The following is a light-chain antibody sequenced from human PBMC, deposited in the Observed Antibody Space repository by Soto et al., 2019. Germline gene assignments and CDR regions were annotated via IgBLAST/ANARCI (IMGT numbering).Light chain of an antibody. Sequence: DIVLTQSPGTLSLSPGERATLSCRSSQSVSSNYLAWYKQKPDQTPSLVIYDVSGRATGIPDRFSGSGSGTDFTRTISRLEPEDSEVYYCQQYGISPTVGQGTKVEIK. CDR2: DVS. V-gene: IGKV3-20*01. J-gene: IGKJ1*01. CDR1: QSVSSNY. CDR3: QQYGISPT.